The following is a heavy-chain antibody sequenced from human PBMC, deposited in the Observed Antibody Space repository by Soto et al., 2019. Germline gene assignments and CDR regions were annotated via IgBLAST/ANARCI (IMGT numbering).Heavy chain of an antibody. CDR2: ISAYNGNT. CDR3: ARVQEGLTAAMEHFAY. V-gene: IGHV1-18*01. CDR1: GYTFTSYG. D-gene: IGHD5-18*01. J-gene: IGHJ4*02. Sequence: GASVKVSCKASGYTFTSYGISWVRQAPGQGLEWMGWISAYNGNTNYAQKLQGRVTMTTDTSTSTAYMELRSLRSDDTAVYYCARVQEGLTAAMEHFAYWGQGTLVIVYS.